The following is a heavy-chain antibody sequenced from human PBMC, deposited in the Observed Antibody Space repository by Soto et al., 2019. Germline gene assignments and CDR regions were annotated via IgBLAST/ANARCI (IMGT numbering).Heavy chain of an antibody. V-gene: IGHV3-74*01. J-gene: IGHJ5*02. CDR1: GFTFSSNW. CDR2: INSDGTTT. CDR3: ATVGTGSYNWFDP. D-gene: IGHD3-10*01. Sequence: EVQLVESGGGLVQPGGSLRLSCAASGFTFSSNWMHWVRQAPGKGLVWVARINSDGTTTTYADPVKGRFTISRDNAKNTVYLQKNSLRVEDTAVYYCATVGTGSYNWFDPWGRGTLVTVSS.